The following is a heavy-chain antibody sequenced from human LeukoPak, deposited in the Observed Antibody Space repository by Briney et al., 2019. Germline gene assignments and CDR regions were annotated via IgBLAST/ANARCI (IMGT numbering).Heavy chain of an antibody. CDR2: INSRGDTV. D-gene: IGHD1-26*01. CDR3: AKETTVGATTGAFPF. J-gene: IGHJ3*01. CDR1: GFTFSSYE. Sequence: PGGSLRLSCAASGFTFSSYEMNWVRQAPGKGLEWVSYINSRGDTVYYADSVKGRITVSRDNAKGLLSLHMKSLRVEDMATYYCAKETTVGATTGAFPFWGQGTFVAVSP. V-gene: IGHV3-48*03.